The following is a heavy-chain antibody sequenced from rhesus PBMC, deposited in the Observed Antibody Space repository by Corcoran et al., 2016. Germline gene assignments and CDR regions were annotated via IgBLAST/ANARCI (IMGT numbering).Heavy chain of an antibody. CDR1: GGSVSSSNW. D-gene: IGHD1-7*02. CDR2: ISGSSGST. Sequence: QVQLQESGPGLVKPSETLSLTCAVSGGSVSSSNWWSWIRQPPGKGLEWIGYISGSSGSTYYNPSLKSRVTISTDTSKNQFSLKLSSVTAADTAVYYCARYNWNADAFDFWGQGLRVTVSS. CDR3: ARYNWNADAFDF. V-gene: IGHV4-65*01. J-gene: IGHJ3*01.